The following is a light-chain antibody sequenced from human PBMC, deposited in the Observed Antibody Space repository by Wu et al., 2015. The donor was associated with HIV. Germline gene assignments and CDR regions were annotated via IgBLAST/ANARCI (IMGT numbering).Light chain of an antibody. Sequence: DIQLTQSPSSLSASVGDRVTITCRASQAFNNYLAWYHQKQGKAPQLLIFAASTLQSGVSSRFSGSGSGTDFTLTINSLLPEDVATYYCQKYNTAPWTFGQGTKVEMK. CDR2: AAS. CDR3: QKYNTAPWT. J-gene: IGKJ1*01. CDR1: QAFNNY. V-gene: IGKV1-27*01.